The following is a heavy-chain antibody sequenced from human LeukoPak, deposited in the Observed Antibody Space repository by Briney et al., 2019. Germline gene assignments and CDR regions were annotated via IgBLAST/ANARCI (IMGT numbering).Heavy chain of an antibody. CDR3: ARLTSQAEAFDI. CDR2: IYYSGST. J-gene: IGHJ3*02. V-gene: IGHV4-39*01. CDR1: GGSISSSSYY. Sequence: SETLSLTCTVSGGSISSSSYYWGWIRQPPGKGLEWIGSIYYSGSTYYNPSLKSRVTISVDTSKNQFSLKLSSVAAADTAVYYCARLTSQAEAFDIWGQGTMVTVSS. D-gene: IGHD1-14*01.